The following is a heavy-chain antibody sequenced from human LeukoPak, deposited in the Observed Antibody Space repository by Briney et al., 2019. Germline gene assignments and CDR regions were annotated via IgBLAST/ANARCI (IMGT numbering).Heavy chain of an antibody. Sequence: KPSETLSLTCTVSGGSVSSYYWSRIRQTPGKGLEWIGYIYYSGSTNYNPSLKSRVTISLDTSKNQISLKLSSVTAADTAVYYCARHTTVVPPHYFDYWGQGTLVTVSS. D-gene: IGHD4-23*01. V-gene: IGHV4-59*08. CDR2: IYYSGST. CDR1: GGSVSSYY. CDR3: ARHTTVVPPHYFDY. J-gene: IGHJ4*02.